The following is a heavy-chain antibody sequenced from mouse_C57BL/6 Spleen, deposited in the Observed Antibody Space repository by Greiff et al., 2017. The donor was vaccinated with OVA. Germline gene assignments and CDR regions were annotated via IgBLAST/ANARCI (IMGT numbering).Heavy chain of an antibody. CDR3: ARNITTVFDY. CDR1: GYSFTDYY. V-gene: IGHV1-39*01. CDR2: INPNYGTT. J-gene: IGHJ2*01. Sequence: VQLQQSGPGLVKPGASVKISCKASGYSFTDYYMNWVKQSHGKSLEWIGVINPNYGTTSYNQTVKGKATLTVDQSSSTAYMQLNSLTSEDSAVYNCARNITTVFDYWGQGTTLTVSS. D-gene: IGHD1-1*01.